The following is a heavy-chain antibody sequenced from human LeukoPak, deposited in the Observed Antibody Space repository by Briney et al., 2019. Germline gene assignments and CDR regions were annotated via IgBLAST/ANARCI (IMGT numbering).Heavy chain of an antibody. V-gene: IGHV3-30*03. D-gene: IGHD3-10*01. J-gene: IGHJ4*02. CDR3: ARDQYYYGSGSYYEFDY. CDR1: GFTFSSYG. CDR2: ISYDGSNK. Sequence: GGSLRLSCAASGFTFSSYGMHWVRQAPGKGLEWVAVISYDGSNKYYADSVKGRFTISRDNSKNTLYLQMNSLRAEDTAVYYCARDQYYYGSGSYYEFDYWGQGTLVTVSS.